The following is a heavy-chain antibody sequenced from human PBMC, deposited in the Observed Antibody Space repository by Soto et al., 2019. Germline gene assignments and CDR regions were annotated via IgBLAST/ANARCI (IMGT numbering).Heavy chain of an antibody. CDR1: GGTFSSYT. D-gene: IGHD4-17*01. CDR2: IIPILGIA. Sequence: QVQVVQSGAEVKKPGSSVKVSCKASGGTFSSYTISWVRQAPGQGLEWMGRIIPILGIANYAQKFQGRVTITADKSTSTAYMELSSLRSEDTAVYYCARDPMTTVTTNAFDIWGQGTMVTVSS. CDR3: ARDPMTTVTTNAFDI. V-gene: IGHV1-69*08. J-gene: IGHJ3*02.